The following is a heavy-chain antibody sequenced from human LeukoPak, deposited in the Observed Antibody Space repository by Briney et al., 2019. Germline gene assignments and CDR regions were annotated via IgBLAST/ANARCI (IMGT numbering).Heavy chain of an antibody. J-gene: IGHJ4*02. CDR3: ARGFINGPYYFDY. CDR1: GYSFTNYD. CDR2: MNPGSGNT. D-gene: IGHD2-8*01. Sequence: ASAKVSCKTSGYSFTNYDINWVRQATGQGLEWMGWMNPGSGNTGSAQKFQGRVTITRDTSTSTAFLELSGLTSEDTAVYYCARGFINGPYYFDYWGQGTLVTVSS. V-gene: IGHV1-8*03.